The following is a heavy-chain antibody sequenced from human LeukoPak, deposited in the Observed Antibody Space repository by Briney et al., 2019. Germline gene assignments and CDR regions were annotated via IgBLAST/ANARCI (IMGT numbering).Heavy chain of an antibody. D-gene: IGHD2-21*02. V-gene: IGHV1-2*02. CDR1: GYTFATYF. Sequence: ASVKVSCKTSGYTFATYFMHWVRQAPGQGLEWMGYIKPNSGGTNYAQKFQGRVTMTWDTSISTAYIELSGLTSDDTAIYYCARHTYCGSNSYLICLYWRQGTVVTVSS. CDR2: IKPNSGGT. CDR3: ARHTYCGSNSYLICLY. J-gene: IGHJ4*02.